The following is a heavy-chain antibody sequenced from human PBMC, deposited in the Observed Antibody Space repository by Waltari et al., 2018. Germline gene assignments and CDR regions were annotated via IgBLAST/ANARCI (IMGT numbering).Heavy chain of an antibody. CDR1: GFSFSDYG. V-gene: IGHV3-30*18. CDR2: ISYDESHK. Sequence: QVNLVESGGGVVQPGGSLRLSCAGAGFSFSDYGMHWVRQAPGKGLEWVAVISYDESHKKYADSVKGRFTISRDNSKNTLYLQMSSLRVEDTSVYYCAQDGAPGHRPGHLVGWIDPWGQGTRVTVSS. J-gene: IGHJ5*02. CDR3: AQDGAPGHRPGHLVGWIDP. D-gene: IGHD2-2*01.